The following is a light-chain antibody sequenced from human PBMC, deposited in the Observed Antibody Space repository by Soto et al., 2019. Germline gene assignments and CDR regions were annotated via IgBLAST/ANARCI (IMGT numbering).Light chain of an antibody. CDR3: QQYNSWPPRYT. J-gene: IGKJ2*01. CDR2: DSS. V-gene: IGKV3-15*01. CDR1: QSVSRA. Sequence: DIVLTQSPATLSVSPGESATLSCRASQSVSRALAWYQHVPGQAPRLLIYDSSTMATGVPARFSGSGSGTRFTLTISSLQSEDVAVYYCQQYNSWPPRYTFGQGNKLQ.